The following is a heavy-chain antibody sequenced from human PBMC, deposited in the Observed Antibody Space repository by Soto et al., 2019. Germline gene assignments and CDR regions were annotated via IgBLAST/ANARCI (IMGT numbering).Heavy chain of an antibody. CDR3: ARVPSPFDYYYAMDV. CDR1: GDSISSGNKH. CDR2: IFSSGTT. J-gene: IGHJ6*02. Sequence: PSETLSLTCTVSGDSISSGNKHWSWIRQAPGKGLEWIGYIFSSGTTYYNPSLKSRLTMSLDTSQNPFSLRLASVTDADSAVYYCARVPSPFDYYYAMDVWGQGTTFTVSS. V-gene: IGHV4-30-4*01. D-gene: IGHD3-16*01.